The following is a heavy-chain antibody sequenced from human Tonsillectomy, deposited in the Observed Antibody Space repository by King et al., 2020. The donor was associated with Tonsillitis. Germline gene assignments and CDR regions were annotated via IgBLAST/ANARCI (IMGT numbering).Heavy chain of an antibody. CDR1: GGSISSYY. CDR2: IYHSGST. Sequence: VQLQESGPGLVKPSETLSLTCTVSGGSISSYYWSWIRQPPGEGLEWIGTIYHSGSTYYNPSLKSRVTISVDTSKHQFSLKVTSVTAADTAVYYCARGAEYSDAFDIWGQGTMVTVSS. V-gene: IGHV4-59*08. J-gene: IGHJ3*02. D-gene: IGHD6-6*01. CDR3: ARGAEYSDAFDI.